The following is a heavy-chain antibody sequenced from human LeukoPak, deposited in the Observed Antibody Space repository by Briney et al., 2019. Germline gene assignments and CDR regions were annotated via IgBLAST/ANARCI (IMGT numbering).Heavy chain of an antibody. J-gene: IGHJ4*02. CDR1: GYSFTTYY. CDR2: MRPASGDS. D-gene: IGHD5-24*01. CDR3: ARDDGYNYV. Sequence: ASVKVSCKASGYSFTTYYVHWVRQAPGQGLEWMGYMRPASGDSNFAHKFQDRVTMTRDTSITTAYMELSRLRSDDTAVYYCARDDGYNYVWGQGTLVTVSS. V-gene: IGHV1-2*02.